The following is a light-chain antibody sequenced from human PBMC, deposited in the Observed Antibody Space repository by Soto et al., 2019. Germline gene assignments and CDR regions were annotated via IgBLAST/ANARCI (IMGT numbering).Light chain of an antibody. J-gene: IGKJ4*01. CDR1: QSVLSSSNNENY. V-gene: IGKV4-1*01. CDR3: QQYYSSPIT. Sequence: DIVMTQSPDSLAVSLGERATINCKSSQSVLSSSNNENYLAWYQQRPGQPPKLLIYSASTRVSGVPDRFSGSGSGTDFTLPISSLQAEDVAVYSCQQYYSSPITFGGGTKVEIK. CDR2: SAS.